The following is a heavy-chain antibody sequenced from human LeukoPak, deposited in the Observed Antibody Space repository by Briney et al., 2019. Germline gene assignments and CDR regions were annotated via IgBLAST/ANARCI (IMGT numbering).Heavy chain of an antibody. CDR2: ISSSGSTI. CDR1: GFTFSSYE. Sequence: PGGSLTLSCAASGFTFSSYEMNWVRQAPGKGLEWVSYISSSGSTIYYADSVKGRFTISRDNAKNSLYLQMNSLRAEDTAVYYCARVWELGAGIDYWGQGTLVTVSS. D-gene: IGHD1-26*01. CDR3: ARVWELGAGIDY. J-gene: IGHJ4*02. V-gene: IGHV3-48*03.